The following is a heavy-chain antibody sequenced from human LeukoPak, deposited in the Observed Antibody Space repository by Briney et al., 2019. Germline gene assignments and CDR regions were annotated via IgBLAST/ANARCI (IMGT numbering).Heavy chain of an antibody. CDR1: GYTFTSYD. D-gene: IGHD3-3*01. V-gene: IGHV1-8*03. CDR2: MNPNSGNT. J-gene: IGHJ4*02. CDR3: ARGSYDFWSGYSYYFDY. Sequence: GASVKVSCKASGYTFTSYDINWVRQATGQGLEWMGWMNPNSGNTGYAQKFQGRVTITRNTSISTAYMELSSLRSEDTAVYYWARGSYDFWSGYSYYFDYWGQGTLVTVSS.